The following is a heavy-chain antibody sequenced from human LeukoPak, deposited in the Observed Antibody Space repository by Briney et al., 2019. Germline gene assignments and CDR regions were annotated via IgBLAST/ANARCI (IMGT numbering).Heavy chain of an antibody. CDR2: INTDGSYT. CDR3: AIGCYYDSSGYCGFDY. J-gene: IGHJ4*02. D-gene: IGHD3-22*01. Sequence: GGSLRLSCAASGFTFSSYWMHWVRQAPGKGLVWVSRINTDGSYTSYADSVKGRFTISRDNAKNTLYLQMNSLRAEDTAVYYCAIGCYYDSSGYCGFDYWGQGTLVTVSS. V-gene: IGHV3-74*01. CDR1: GFTFSSYW.